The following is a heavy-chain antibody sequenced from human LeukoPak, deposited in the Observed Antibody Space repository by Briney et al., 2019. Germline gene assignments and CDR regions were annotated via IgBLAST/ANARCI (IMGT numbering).Heavy chain of an antibody. CDR3: ARTNYYDSSGEPSHFDY. CDR1: GLTFSSYA. J-gene: IGHJ4*02. D-gene: IGHD3-22*01. V-gene: IGHV3-23*01. Sequence: GGSLRLSCAASGLTFSSYAMSWVRQAPGKGLEWVSAISGSGGNTYYADSVKGRFTISRDNSKSTLYLQMNSLRAEDTAVYYCARTNYYDSSGEPSHFDYWGQGTLVTVSS. CDR2: ISGSGGNT.